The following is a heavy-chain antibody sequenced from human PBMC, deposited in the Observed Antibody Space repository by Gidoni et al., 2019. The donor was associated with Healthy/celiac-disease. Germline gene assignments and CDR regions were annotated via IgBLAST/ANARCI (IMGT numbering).Heavy chain of an antibody. D-gene: IGHD1-26*01. Sequence: QITLKESGPTLVKPTQTLTLTCTFSGFSLSTSGVGVGWIRQPPGKALEWLALIYWNDDKRYSPSLKSRLTITKDTSKNQVVLTMTNMDPVDTATYYCAHRRGGSYADAFDIWGQGTMVTVSS. J-gene: IGHJ3*02. CDR2: IYWNDDK. CDR3: AHRRGGSYADAFDI. CDR1: GFSLSTSGVG. V-gene: IGHV2-5*01.